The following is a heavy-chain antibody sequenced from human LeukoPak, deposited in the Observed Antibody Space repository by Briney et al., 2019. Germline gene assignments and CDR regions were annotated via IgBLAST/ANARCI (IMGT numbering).Heavy chain of an antibody. V-gene: IGHV4-61*09. D-gene: IGHD3-22*01. CDR2: VYTSGST. CDR1: GGSFSSGGYY. CDR3: ARVYSSGSYMGFDY. J-gene: IGHJ4*02. Sequence: KSSETLSLTCTVSGGSFSSGGYYWTWIRQPAGKGLEWIGHVYTSGSTNYNPSLKSRATISLGTSKNQFSLKLNSVTAADTAVYYCARVYSSGSYMGFDYWGQGTLVTVSS.